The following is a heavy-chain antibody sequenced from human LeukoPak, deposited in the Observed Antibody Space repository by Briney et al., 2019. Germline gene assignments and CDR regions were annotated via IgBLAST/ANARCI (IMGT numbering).Heavy chain of an antibody. CDR2: IYRSGNT. J-gene: IGHJ4*02. V-gene: IGHV4-39*07. Sequence: SATLSLTCTVSGGAISRSSFYWGWIRQPPGKGLEWIGSIYRSGNTYYNPSLKSRVTISVDTSKNQFSLRMTSVTAADTAVYYCGRESDGSGTSYAYWGQGTLVIVSS. D-gene: IGHD3-10*01. CDR3: GRESDGSGTSYAY. CDR1: GGAISRSSFY.